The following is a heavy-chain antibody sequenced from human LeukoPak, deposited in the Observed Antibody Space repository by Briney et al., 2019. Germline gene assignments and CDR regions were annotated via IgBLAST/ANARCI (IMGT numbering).Heavy chain of an antibody. D-gene: IGHD6-19*01. CDR1: GYSSTSYW. CDR3: ATPPYSSGWYLGY. V-gene: IGHV5-10-1*01. J-gene: IGHJ4*02. CDR2: IDPSDSYT. Sequence: GQSLKISCKGSGYSSTSYWISWVRQMPGKGLEWMGRIDPSDSYTNYSPSFQGHVTISADKSISTAYLQWSSLKASDTAMYYCATPPYSSGWYLGYWGQGTLVTVSS.